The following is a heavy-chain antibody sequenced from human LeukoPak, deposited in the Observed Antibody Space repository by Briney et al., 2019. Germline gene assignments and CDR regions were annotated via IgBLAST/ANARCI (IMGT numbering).Heavy chain of an antibody. J-gene: IGHJ4*02. D-gene: IGHD6-13*01. CDR2: ISSSSYI. CDR3: ARDASAAGTASSLGYFDY. V-gene: IGHV3-21*01. CDR1: GFTFSSYS. Sequence: KSGGSLRLSCAAPGFTFSSYSMNWVRQAPGKGLEWVSSISSSSYIYYADSVKGRFTISRDNAKNSLYLQMNSLRAEDTAVYYCARDASAAGTASSLGYFDYWGQGTLVTVSS.